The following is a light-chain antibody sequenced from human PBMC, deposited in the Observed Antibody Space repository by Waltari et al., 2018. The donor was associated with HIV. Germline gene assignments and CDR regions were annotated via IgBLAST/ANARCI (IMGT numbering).Light chain of an antibody. Sequence: QSALTQSPSASGSTGQSVTISCPGTSSDVCGYNHVSWYQQHPGKAPKLMIIEVSKRPAWVPDRCSGSKSGKTSSLNVSGLQAEDEADYCGSSDAGSNYLLFGGGTTLTVL. CDR1: SSDVCGYNH. V-gene: IGLV2-8*01. J-gene: IGLJ2*01. CDR2: EVS. CDR3: SSDAGSNYLL.